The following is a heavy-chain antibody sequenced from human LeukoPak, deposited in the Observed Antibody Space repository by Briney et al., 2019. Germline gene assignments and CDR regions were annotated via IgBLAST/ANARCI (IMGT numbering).Heavy chain of an antibody. V-gene: IGHV3-23*01. CDR1: GFTFSSYA. CDR3: ARDDGDY. Sequence: PGGSLRLSCAASGFTFSSYAMNWVRQAPGKGLEWVSAISGGGGSTFYADSVKGRFTISRDNSKSTLFMQMNSLRAEDTAVYYCARDDGDYWGQGTLVTVSS. CDR2: ISGGGGST. J-gene: IGHJ4*02.